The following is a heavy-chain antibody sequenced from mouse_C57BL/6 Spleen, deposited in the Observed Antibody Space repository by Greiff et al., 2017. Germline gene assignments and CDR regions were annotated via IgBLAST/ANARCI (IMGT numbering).Heavy chain of an antibody. Sequence: DVMLVESGEGLVKPGGSLKLSCAASGFTFSSYAMSWVRQTPEKRLEWVAYISSGGDYIYYADTVKGRFTISRDNARNTLYLQMSSLKSEDTAMYYCTRDRGYGISYWYFDVWGTGTTVTVSS. CDR2: ISSGGDYI. CDR3: TRDRGYGISYWYFDV. V-gene: IGHV5-9-1*02. J-gene: IGHJ1*03. CDR1: GFTFSSYA. D-gene: IGHD1-1*01.